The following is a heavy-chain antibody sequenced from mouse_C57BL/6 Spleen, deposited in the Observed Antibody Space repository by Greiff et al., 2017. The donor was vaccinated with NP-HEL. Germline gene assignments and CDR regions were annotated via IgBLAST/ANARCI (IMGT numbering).Heavy chain of an antibody. CDR1: GFSLTSYG. Sequence: QVQLKASGPGLVQPSQSLSITCTVSGFSLTSYGVHWVRQSPGKGLEWLGVIWSGGSTDYNAAFISRLSISKDNSKSQVFFKMNSLQADDTAIYYCARRYYYGSSFYAMDYWGQGTSVTVSS. CDR3: ARRYYYGSSFYAMDY. J-gene: IGHJ4*01. V-gene: IGHV2-2*01. CDR2: IWSGGST. D-gene: IGHD1-1*01.